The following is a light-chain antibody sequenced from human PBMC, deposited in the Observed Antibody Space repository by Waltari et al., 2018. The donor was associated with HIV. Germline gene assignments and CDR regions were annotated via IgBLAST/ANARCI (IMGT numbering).Light chain of an antibody. Sequence: EIMLTQSPATLSLSPGERATLSCRTSQSISSDLAWYQQKPGQAPRLLIYDASNRATGIPARFSGSGSGTDFTLTISSLEPEDSAVYYCQQRSNWPLFTFGPGTKVDIK. V-gene: IGKV3-11*01. CDR1: QSISSD. CDR2: DAS. CDR3: QQRSNWPLFT. J-gene: IGKJ3*01.